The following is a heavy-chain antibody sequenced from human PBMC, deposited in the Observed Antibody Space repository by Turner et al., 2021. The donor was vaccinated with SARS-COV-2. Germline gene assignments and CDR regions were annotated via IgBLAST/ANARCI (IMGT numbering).Heavy chain of an antibody. CDR1: DGPLIGHF. D-gene: IGHD6-19*01. V-gene: IGHV4-34*01. J-gene: IGHJ6*02. Sequence: QVQLQQWGAGLLKPSETLSLTCGLYDGPLIGHFWTWIRQPPGKGLEWIGEVDHSGITNYNPSLETRVTLSVDTSKNQFSLRLSSVTAADTAVYFCARAVAVASYYYYGLDVWGQGTPVTVSS. CDR2: VDHSGIT. CDR3: ARAVAVASYYYYGLDV.